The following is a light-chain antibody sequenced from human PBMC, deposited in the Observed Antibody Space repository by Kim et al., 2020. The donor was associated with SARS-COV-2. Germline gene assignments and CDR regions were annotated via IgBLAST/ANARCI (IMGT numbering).Light chain of an antibody. CDR3: KSRDISGNQLV. CDR1: SLRTYS. V-gene: IGLV3-19*01. CDR2: AKT. J-gene: IGLJ3*02. Sequence: LGQTVSITCQGDSLRTYSASWYQQKPGQAPVLVINAKTNRPSGIPDRFSGSTSGNTVSLTITGAQAEDEADYFCKSRDISGNQLVFGGGTQLTVL.